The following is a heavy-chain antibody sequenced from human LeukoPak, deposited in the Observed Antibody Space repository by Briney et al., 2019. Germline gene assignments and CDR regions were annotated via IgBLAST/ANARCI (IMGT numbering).Heavy chain of an antibody. CDR2: ISGDGGST. J-gene: IGHJ4*02. D-gene: IGHD1-7*01. CDR1: GFTFDDYA. V-gene: IGHV3-43*02. Sequence: GGSLRLSCAASGFTFDDYAMHWVRQAPGKGLEWVSLISGDGGSTYYADSVKGRFTISRDNSKNSLYPQMNSLRTEDTALYYCAKAYNWNSFRLGIDFDYWGQGTLVTVSS. CDR3: AKAYNWNSFRLGIDFDY.